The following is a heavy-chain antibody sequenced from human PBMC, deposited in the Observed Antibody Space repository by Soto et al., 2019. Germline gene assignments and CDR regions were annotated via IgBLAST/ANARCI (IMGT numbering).Heavy chain of an antibody. CDR1: GYTFTSYD. CDR3: ARVLPGQVAPPYYYYGMDV. J-gene: IGHJ6*02. CDR2: MNPNSGNT. D-gene: IGHD3-10*01. Sequence: QVQLVQSGAEVKKPGASVKVSCKASGYTFTSYDVNWVRQATGQGLEWMGWMNPNSGNTGYAQKFQGRVTMTKNTSRSPAYMELSSLRSEDTAVYYCARVLPGQVAPPYYYYGMDVWGQGTTVTVSS. V-gene: IGHV1-8*01.